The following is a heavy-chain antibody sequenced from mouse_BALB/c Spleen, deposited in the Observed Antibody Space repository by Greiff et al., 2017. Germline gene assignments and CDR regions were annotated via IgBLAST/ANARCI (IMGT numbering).Heavy chain of an antibody. J-gene: IGHJ2*01. D-gene: IGHD2-14*01. V-gene: IGHV5-6*01. CDR3: ARQGTIGTTYDY. Sequence: EVQRVESGGDLVKPGGSLKLSCAASGFTFSSYGMSWVRQTPDKRLEWVATISSGGSYTYYPDSVKGRFTISRDNAKNTLYLQMSSLKSEDTAMYYCARQGTIGTTYDYWGQGTTLTVSS. CDR1: GFTFSSYG. CDR2: ISSGGSYT.